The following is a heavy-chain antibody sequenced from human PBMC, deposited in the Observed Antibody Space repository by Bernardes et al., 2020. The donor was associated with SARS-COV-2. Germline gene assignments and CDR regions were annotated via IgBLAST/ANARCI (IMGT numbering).Heavy chain of an antibody. CDR2: IYYRGRT. J-gene: IGHJ3*02. V-gene: IGHV4-31*03. CDR3: ARTVVRGPFDI. CDR1: GGSIPSGGYY. Sequence: SETLSLTCTISGGSIPSGGYYWNWIRQHPGKGLEWIGYIYYRGRTYYNPSLKSRIIISMDTSKNHFSLRLSSVTAADTAVYYCARTVVRGPFDIWGQGTMVTVSS. D-gene: IGHD3-10*01.